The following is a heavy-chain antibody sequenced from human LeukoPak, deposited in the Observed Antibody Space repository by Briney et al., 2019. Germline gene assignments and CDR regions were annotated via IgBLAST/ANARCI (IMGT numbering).Heavy chain of an antibody. Sequence: GGSLRLSCTASGFTFSSTWMHWFRQAPGKGLVWVSRITSDGSSTIYADSVKGRFTISRDNARNTLYLQMNSLSAEDTAVYYCARHRGSSWPFDYWGQGTLVTVSS. J-gene: IGHJ4*02. CDR1: GFTFSSTW. D-gene: IGHD6-13*01. V-gene: IGHV3-74*01. CDR2: ITSDGSST. CDR3: ARHRGSSWPFDY.